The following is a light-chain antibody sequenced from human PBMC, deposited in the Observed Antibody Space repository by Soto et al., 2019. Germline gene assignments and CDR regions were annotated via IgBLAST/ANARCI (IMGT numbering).Light chain of an antibody. CDR3: SSGANSSTLLFV. Sequence: QSALTQPASVSGSPVQSITISCTGTSSDIGSYNLVSWYQQHPGKAPKLILYEGNKRPSGVSNRFSGSKSGNTASLTISGLQADDEADYYCSSGANSSTLLFVFGTGTKVTVL. CDR2: EGN. V-gene: IGLV2-23*01. CDR1: SSDIGSYNL. J-gene: IGLJ1*01.